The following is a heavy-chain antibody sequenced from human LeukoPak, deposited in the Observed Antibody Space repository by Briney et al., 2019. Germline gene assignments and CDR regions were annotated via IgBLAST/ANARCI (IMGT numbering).Heavy chain of an antibody. CDR3: ARVGWGDYLDY. Sequence: SETLSLTCTVSGGSISSYYWSWTRQPPGKGLEWIGYIYYSGSTNYNPSLKSRVTISVDTSKNQFSLKLSSVTAADTAVYYCARVGWGDYLDYWGQGTLVTVSS. J-gene: IGHJ4*02. V-gene: IGHV4-59*01. CDR1: GGSISSYY. CDR2: IYYSGST. D-gene: IGHD1-26*01.